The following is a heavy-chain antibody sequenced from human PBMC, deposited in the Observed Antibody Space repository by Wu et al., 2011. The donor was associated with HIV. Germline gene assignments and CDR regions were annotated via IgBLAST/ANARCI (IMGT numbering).Heavy chain of an antibody. J-gene: IGHJ6*03. CDR1: YT. CDR2: IIPIFGAA. Sequence: YTINWVRQAPGQGLEWMGRIIPIFGAANYTQKLQGRVTITTDTSASTVYMELSSLRSEDTAVYYCARDSTVTRIRLYYYYMDVWGKGTTVTVSS. CDR3: ARDSTVTRIRLYYYYMDV. D-gene: IGHD4-17*01. V-gene: IGHV1-69*08.